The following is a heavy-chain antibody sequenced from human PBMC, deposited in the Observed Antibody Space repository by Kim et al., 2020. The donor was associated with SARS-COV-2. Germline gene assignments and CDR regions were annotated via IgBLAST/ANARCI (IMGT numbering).Heavy chain of an antibody. V-gene: IGHV3-33*01. CDR1: GFTFSSYG. D-gene: IGHD3-22*01. CDR3: ASSTEGYYGSSGYQDDAFDI. CDR2: IWYDGSNK. J-gene: IGHJ3*02. Sequence: GGSLRLSCAASGFTFSSYGMHWVRQAPGKGLEWVAVIWYDGSNKYYADSVKGRFTISRDNSKNTLYLQMNSLRAEDTAVYYCASSTEGYYGSSGYQDDAFDIWGQGTMVTVSS.